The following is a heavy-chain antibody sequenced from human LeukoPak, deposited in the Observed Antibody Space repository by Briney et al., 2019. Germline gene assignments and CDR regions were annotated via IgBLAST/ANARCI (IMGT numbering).Heavy chain of an antibody. CDR3: ASRIEAVAAPYFDY. V-gene: IGHV4-4*02. CDR2: IYHSGST. J-gene: IGHJ4*02. Sequence: SSETLSLTCAVSGGSISSSNWWSWVRQPPGKGLEWIGEIYHSGSTNYNPSLKSRVTISVDKSKNQFSLKLSSVTAADTAVYYCASRIEAVAAPYFDYWGQGTLVTVSS. CDR1: GGSISSSNW. D-gene: IGHD6-19*01.